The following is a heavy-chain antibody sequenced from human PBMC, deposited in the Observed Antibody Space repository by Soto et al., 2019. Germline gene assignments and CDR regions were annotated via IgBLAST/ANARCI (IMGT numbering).Heavy chain of an antibody. V-gene: IGHV4-59*08. J-gene: IGHJ4*02. CDR1: GGSISSSY. D-gene: IGHD2-15*01. Sequence: QVQLQESGPGLVKPSETLSLTRTVSGGSISSSYWSWIRQPPGKGLEWIGYIHYIGSTNYNPSLKSQVTISLDTSKNPFSLKLRSVTAADTAVYYCARHGLRCSGGSCYSDFYFDYWGQGTLVTVSS. CDR3: ARHGLRCSGGSCYSDFYFDY. CDR2: IHYIGST.